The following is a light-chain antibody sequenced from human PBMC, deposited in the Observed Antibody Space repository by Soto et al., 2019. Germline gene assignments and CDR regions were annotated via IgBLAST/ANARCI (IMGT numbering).Light chain of an antibody. J-gene: IGKJ1*01. Sequence: DIVMTQSPLSLPVSPGEPASISCRSSQSLLHSNGYNYLDWYLQKPGQSPQLLIYLGSNRSSGVPDRFSGSGSGPDLTLKISGVEAEDVGVYYCMQALQSPRTFGQGTKVEIK. CDR2: LGS. CDR3: MQALQSPRT. CDR1: QSLLHSNGYNY. V-gene: IGKV2-28*01.